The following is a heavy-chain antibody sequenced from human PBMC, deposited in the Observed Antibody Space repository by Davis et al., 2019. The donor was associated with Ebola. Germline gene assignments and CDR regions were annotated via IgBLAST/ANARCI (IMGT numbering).Heavy chain of an antibody. J-gene: IGHJ6*03. CDR1: GYNFSTYW. CDR3: ARRDRYWYYMDV. CDR2: IYPGDSDT. Sequence: GESLKISCKASGYNFSTYWIGWVRQMPGKGLEWMGIIYPGDSDTNYSPSFQGHVTISVDKSISTAYLQWSSLRTSDTAMYYCARRDRYWYYMDVWGKGTTVTVSS. V-gene: IGHV5-51*01.